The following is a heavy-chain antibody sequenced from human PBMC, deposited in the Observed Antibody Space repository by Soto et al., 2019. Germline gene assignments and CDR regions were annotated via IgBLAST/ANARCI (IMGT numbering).Heavy chain of an antibody. J-gene: IGHJ3*02. CDR1: GGSISSYY. CDR2: IYYSGST. D-gene: IGHD3-16*01. V-gene: IGHV4-59*01. CDR3: SSVWGGAFDI. Sequence: QVQLQESGPGLVKPSETLSLTCTVSGGSISSYYWSWIRQPPGKGLEWIGYIYYSGSTNYNPSLKSRVTLSVDTSKNQFSRKLSSVTAADTAVYYCSSVWGGAFDIWGQGTMVTVSS.